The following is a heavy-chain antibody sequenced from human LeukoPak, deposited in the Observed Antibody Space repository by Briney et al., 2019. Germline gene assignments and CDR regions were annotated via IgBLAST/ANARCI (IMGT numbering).Heavy chain of an antibody. CDR2: ISTGGSTA. V-gene: IGHV3-48*03. D-gene: IGHD3-10*01. Sequence: GGSLRLSCAASGFTFSSYEMNWVRQAPGKGLEWVSYISTGGSTAYYADSVKGRFTISRDNAKNSLYLKMHSLRAEDTAVYYCARSFGETPLNWFDPWGQGTLVTVSS. CDR1: GFTFSSYE. J-gene: IGHJ5*02. CDR3: ARSFGETPLNWFDP.